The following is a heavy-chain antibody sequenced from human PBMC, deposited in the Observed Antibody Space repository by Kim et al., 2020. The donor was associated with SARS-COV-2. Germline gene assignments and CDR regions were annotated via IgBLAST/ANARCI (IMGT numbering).Heavy chain of an antibody. J-gene: IGHJ6*01. V-gene: IGHV1-18*01. Sequence: ASEKVSCKASGYTFTSQGITWVRQAPGQGPEWMGWISPLNGKTKFAQKFEGRVVMTRETSTTTVEMELRSLTSDDTAVYYCARDGGITRGIDVWGQGTPV. CDR1: GYTFTSQG. CDR2: ISPLNGKT. D-gene: IGHD1-7*01. CDR3: ARDGGITRGIDV.